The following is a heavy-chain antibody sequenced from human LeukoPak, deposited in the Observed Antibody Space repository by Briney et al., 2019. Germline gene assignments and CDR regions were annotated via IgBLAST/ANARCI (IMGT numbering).Heavy chain of an antibody. Sequence: PSETLSLTCAVYGGSFSGYYWSWIRQPPGKGLEWIGEINHSGSTNYNPSLKSRVTISVDTSKNQFSLKLSSLTAADTAVYYCARVQYYYYSSGYIYYWGQGTLVTVSS. V-gene: IGHV4-34*01. D-gene: IGHD3-22*01. CDR1: GGSFSGYY. J-gene: IGHJ4*02. CDR3: ARVQYYYYSSGYIYY. CDR2: INHSGST.